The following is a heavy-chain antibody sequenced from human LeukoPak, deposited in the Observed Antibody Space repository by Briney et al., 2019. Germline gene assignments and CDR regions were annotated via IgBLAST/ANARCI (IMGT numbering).Heavy chain of an antibody. Sequence: PSETLSLTCTVSGGSISSYYWSWIRQPPGKGLEWIGYIYYSGSTNYNPSLKSRVTISVDTSKNQFSLKLSSVTAADTAVYYCAREGDTALDYWGQGALVTVSS. J-gene: IGHJ4*02. CDR1: GGSISSYY. CDR2: IYYSGST. D-gene: IGHD5-18*01. V-gene: IGHV4-59*01. CDR3: AREGDTALDY.